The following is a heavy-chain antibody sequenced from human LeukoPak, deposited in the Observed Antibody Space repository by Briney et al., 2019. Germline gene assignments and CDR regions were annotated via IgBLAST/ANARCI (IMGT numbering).Heavy chain of an antibody. Sequence: ASVKVSCKASGGTFSSYAISWVRQAPGQELEWMGGIIPIFGTANYAQKFQGRVTITTDESTSTAYMELSSLRSEDTAVYYCAREQGGGFDYWGQGTLVTVSS. CDR2: IIPIFGTA. CDR1: GGTFSSYA. V-gene: IGHV1-69*05. CDR3: AREQGGGFDY. J-gene: IGHJ4*02. D-gene: IGHD1-26*01.